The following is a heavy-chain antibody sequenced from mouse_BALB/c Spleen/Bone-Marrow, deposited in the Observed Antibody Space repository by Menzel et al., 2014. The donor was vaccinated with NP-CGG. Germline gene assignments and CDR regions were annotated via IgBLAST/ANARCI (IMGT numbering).Heavy chain of an antibody. CDR2: INPSNGGT. D-gene: IGHD2-1*01. CDR3: SRHFYCPPYFAMDY. CDR1: GYTFTNYY. J-gene: IGHJ4*01. V-gene: IGHV1S81*02. Sequence: VQIQQSGAELEKPGASVKLSCKASGYTFTNYYIYWVKQRPGQGLEWIGGINPSNGGTKFNEKFKNKATLTIDKSSSTAYTQLSSLTSEDSAVYYCSRHFYCPPYFAMDYWGQGTSAPVSS.